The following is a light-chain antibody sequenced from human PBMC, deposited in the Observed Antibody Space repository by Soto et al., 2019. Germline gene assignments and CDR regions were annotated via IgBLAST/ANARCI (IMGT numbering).Light chain of an antibody. V-gene: IGKV1-9*01. J-gene: IGKJ4*01. CDR3: QQFNVFPLT. Sequence: DIQLTQSPSFLSASVGDRVTMTCRDSQGIRDFLAWYQQKPGQPPKLLIYPASTLQTGVPTRFSGIASATEFTLIISNLHPADFATYYCQQFNVFPLTFGGGTKVEI. CDR2: PAS. CDR1: QGIRDF.